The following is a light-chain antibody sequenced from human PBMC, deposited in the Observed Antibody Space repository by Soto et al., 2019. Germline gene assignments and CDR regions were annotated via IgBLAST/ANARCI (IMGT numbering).Light chain of an antibody. CDR1: HDIKNY. CDR2: DAD. Sequence: DIQLTQSPPSLSASEGDRVTITCQASHDIKNYLNWYQQKPGKAPKILIYDADNLQTGVPSRFSGSGGGTEFTFTIGSLQPEDVATYFCQQFDVLPPYTFGQGTKVEIK. J-gene: IGKJ2*01. V-gene: IGKV1-33*01. CDR3: QQFDVLPPYT.